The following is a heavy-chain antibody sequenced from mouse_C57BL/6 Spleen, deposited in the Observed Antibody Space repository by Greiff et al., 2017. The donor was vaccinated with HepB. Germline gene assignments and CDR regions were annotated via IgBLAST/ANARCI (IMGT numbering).Heavy chain of an antibody. J-gene: IGHJ2*01. CDR2: IHPNSGST. D-gene: IGHD1-1*01. CDR3: ARPITTEGFDY. V-gene: IGHV1-64*01. CDR1: GYTFTSYW. Sequence: QVQLKQPGAELVKPGASVKLSCKASGYTFTSYWMHWVKQRPGQGLEWIGMIHPNSGSTNYNEKFKSKATLTVDKSSSTAYMQLSSLTSEDSAVYYCARPITTEGFDYWGQGTTLTVSS.